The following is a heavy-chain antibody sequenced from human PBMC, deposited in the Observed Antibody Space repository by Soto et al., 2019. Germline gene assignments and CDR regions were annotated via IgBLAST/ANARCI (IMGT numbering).Heavy chain of an antibody. J-gene: IGHJ5*02. CDR2: IDPSDSYT. Sequence: GESLKISCKGSGYSFTSYWISWVRQMPGKGLEWMGRIDPSDSYTNYSPSFQGHVTISADKSISTAYLQWSSLKASDTAMCYSARHVTPRAGTEHWFDPWGHGTLVTVSS. D-gene: IGHD1-1*01. V-gene: IGHV5-10-1*01. CDR1: GYSFTSYW. CDR3: ARHVTPRAGTEHWFDP.